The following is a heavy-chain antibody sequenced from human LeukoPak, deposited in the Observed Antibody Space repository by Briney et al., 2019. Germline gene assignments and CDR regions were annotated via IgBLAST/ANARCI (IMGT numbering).Heavy chain of an antibody. CDR1: GYSISSGYY. J-gene: IGHJ5*02. V-gene: IGHV4-38-2*01. CDR2: IYHSGST. Sequence: SETLSLTCAVSGYSISSGYYWGWIRQPPGKGLEWIGSIYHSGSTYYNPSLKSRVTISVDTSKNQFSLKLGSVTAADTAVYYCASGYGSGSYYDEYWFDPWGQGTLVTVSS. D-gene: IGHD3-10*01. CDR3: ASGYGSGSYYDEYWFDP.